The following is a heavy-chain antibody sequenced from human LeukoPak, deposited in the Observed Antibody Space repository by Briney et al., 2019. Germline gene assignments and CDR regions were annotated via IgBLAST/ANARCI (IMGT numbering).Heavy chain of an antibody. Sequence: ASVKVSCKASGYTFNIYGISWVRQAPGQGLEWLGWISAYSGDTNYARKFQGRVTMTTDTSTRTAYMDLSSLTSDDTAVYYCARGADCSSTGCKFDYWGQGTLVTVSS. V-gene: IGHV1-18*01. D-gene: IGHD2-2*01. CDR1: GYTFNIYG. CDR3: ARGADCSSTGCKFDY. CDR2: ISAYSGDT. J-gene: IGHJ4*02.